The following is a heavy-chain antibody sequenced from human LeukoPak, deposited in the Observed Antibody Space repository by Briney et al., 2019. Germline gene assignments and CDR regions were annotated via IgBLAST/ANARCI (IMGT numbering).Heavy chain of an antibody. CDR1: GGSFSGYY. CDR3: ARGRGTTVTIFDY. D-gene: IGHD4-17*01. J-gene: IGHJ4*02. CDR2: INHSGST. Sequence: SETLSLTCAVYGGSFSGYYWSWIRQPPGKGLEWIGEINHSGSTSYNPSLKSRVTISVDTSKNQFSLKLSSVTAADTAVYYCARGRGTTVTIFDYWGQGTLVTVSS. V-gene: IGHV4-34*01.